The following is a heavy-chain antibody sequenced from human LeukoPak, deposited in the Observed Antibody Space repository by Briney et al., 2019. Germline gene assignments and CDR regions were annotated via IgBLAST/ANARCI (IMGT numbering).Heavy chain of an antibody. CDR2: VYHSGAT. J-gene: IGHJ3*01. Sequence: SETLSLTCTVSNGSVGSGGYSWSWIRQPPGKGLEWIGFVYHSGATYYNPSLKSRISIPMDRSKNQFSLRLRSVTAADTAVYFCASSHCGGDCFSSVAFDFWGHGTMVTVSS. V-gene: IGHV4-30-2*01. D-gene: IGHD2-21*02. CDR1: NGSVGSGGYS. CDR3: ASSHCGGDCFSSVAFDF.